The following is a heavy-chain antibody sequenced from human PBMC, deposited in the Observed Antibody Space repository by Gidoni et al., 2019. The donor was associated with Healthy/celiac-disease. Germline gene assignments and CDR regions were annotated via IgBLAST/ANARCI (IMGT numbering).Heavy chain of an antibody. CDR1: GYTFTGYY. V-gene: IGHV1-2*02. J-gene: IGHJ4*02. CDR3: ASNLPGIAVAGISTDFDY. Sequence: QVQLVQSGAAVKKPGASVKVSCKASGYTFTGYYMHWVRQAPGQGLEWMGWINPNSGGTNYAQKFQGRVTMTRDTSISTAYMELSRLRSDDTAMYYCASNLPGIAVAGISTDFDYWGQGTLVTVSS. CDR2: INPNSGGT. D-gene: IGHD6-19*01.